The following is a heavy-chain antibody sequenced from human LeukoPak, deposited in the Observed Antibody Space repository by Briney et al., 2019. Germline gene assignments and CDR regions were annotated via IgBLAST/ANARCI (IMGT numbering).Heavy chain of an antibody. V-gene: IGHV3-21*01. CDR3: VQFHTVY. CDR1: GFTFSSYS. CDR2: IESSGNEI. Sequence: GGSLRLSCAAAGFTFSSYSMNWVRQAPGKGLEWVSSIESSGNEIYYADSVKGRFTISRDNTKNSLFLQMNSLRAGDTAVYFCVQFHTVYWGQGTLVTVSS. J-gene: IGHJ4*02. D-gene: IGHD6-19*01.